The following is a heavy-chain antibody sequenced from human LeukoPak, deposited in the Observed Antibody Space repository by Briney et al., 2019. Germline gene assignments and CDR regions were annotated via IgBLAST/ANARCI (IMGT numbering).Heavy chain of an antibody. CDR2: ISSSGSTI. CDR1: GFTFSDYY. D-gene: IGHD3-22*01. CDR3: ARDADAYYYDSSGYPDY. J-gene: IGHJ4*02. Sequence: PGGSLRLSCAASGFTFSDYYMSWIRQAPGKGLEWVSYISSSGSTIYYADSVKGRFTISRDNAKNSLYLQMNSLRAEDTAVYYCARDADAYYYDSSGYPDYWGQGTLVTVSS. V-gene: IGHV3-11*01.